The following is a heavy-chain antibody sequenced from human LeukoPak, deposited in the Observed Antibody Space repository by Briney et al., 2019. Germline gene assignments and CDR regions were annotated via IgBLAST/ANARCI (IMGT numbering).Heavy chain of an antibody. CDR2: MYASGST. D-gene: IGHD1-7*01. CDR3: ARQPKGTSRLAPPYYYYYHIDV. J-gene: IGHJ6*03. Sequence: SQTLSLTCTVSGASISSGLHYWTWIRQPAGKGLEWIGRMYASGSTDYNPSLKSRVTISLDTSTNQFSLKLSSVTAADTAVYFCARQPKGTSRLAPPYYYYYHIDVWGKGTTVTVSS. CDR1: GASISSGLHY. V-gene: IGHV4-61*02.